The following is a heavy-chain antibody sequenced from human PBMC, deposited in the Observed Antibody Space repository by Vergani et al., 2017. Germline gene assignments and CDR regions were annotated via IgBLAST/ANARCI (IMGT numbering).Heavy chain of an antibody. D-gene: IGHD6-13*01. J-gene: IGHJ5*02. CDR2: LSTTGGA. CDR1: GVSGTDYN. CDR3: AGDTHSWQRADR. V-gene: IGHV4-59*02. Sequence: QAQLQESGPGLVKPSETLSLTCHVFGVSGTDYNWNWSRQAPGKGLEWIGSLSTTGGATHASHNPFLKSRVSISVDTSKSQFSLRLTSVTAADSAIYYCAGDTHSWQRADRWGQGLLVSVSS.